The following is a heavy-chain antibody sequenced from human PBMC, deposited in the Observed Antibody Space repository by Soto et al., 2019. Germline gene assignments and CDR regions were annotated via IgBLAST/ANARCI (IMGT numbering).Heavy chain of an antibody. CDR1: GGTFSSYA. V-gene: IGHV1-69*13. J-gene: IGHJ5*02. Sequence: ASVKVSCTASGGTFSSYAISWVRQAPGQGLEWMGGIIPIFGTANYAQKFQGRVTITADESTSTAYMELSSLRSEDTAVYHCARDGRPIFLEWSQFDPWGQGTLVTVSS. CDR3: ARDGRPIFLEWSQFDP. D-gene: IGHD3-3*01. CDR2: IIPIFGTA.